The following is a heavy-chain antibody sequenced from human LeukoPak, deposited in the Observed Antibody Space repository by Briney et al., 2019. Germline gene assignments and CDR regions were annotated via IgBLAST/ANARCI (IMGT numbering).Heavy chain of an antibody. D-gene: IGHD6-13*01. CDR1: GASISINY. Sequence: SETLSLTCTVSGASISINYWRWIRQPPGEGLGWIGYKSYSESTNYNPSLRSRVTISIDTSKNQFSLKLSSVTAADTAVYYCARDPAAYSSNWFFDYWGQGTLVTVSS. J-gene: IGHJ4*02. V-gene: IGHV4-59*01. CDR3: ARDPAAYSSNWFFDY. CDR2: KSYSEST.